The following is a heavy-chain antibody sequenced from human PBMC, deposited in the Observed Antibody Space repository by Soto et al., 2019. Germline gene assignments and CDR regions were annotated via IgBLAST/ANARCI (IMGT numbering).Heavy chain of an antibody. V-gene: IGHV1-3*01. Sequence: ASVKVSCKASGYTFTSYAMHWVRQAPGQRLEWMGWINAGNGNTKYSQKFQGRVTITRDTSASTAYMELSSLRSEDTAVYYCARGQLYDFWSGYFRRPYYFGYWGQGTLVTVSS. CDR2: INAGNGNT. CDR1: GYTFTSYA. D-gene: IGHD3-3*01. J-gene: IGHJ4*02. CDR3: ARGQLYDFWSGYFRRPYYFGY.